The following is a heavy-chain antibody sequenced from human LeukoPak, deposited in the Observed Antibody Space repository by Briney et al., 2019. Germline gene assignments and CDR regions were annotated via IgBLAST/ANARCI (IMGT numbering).Heavy chain of an antibody. Sequence: ASLKVSPEASLFTFTGYYMRSGPHAPQQGLEWMLWINPNIGGTNYAQKLQGRVTMTTETSTSTAYMELRSLRSDDTAVYYCARDPGSIVGATTGDFDIWGQGTMVTVSS. CDR3: ARDPGSIVGATTGDFDI. CDR2: INPNIGGT. D-gene: IGHD1-26*01. CDR1: LFTFTGYY. J-gene: IGHJ3*02. V-gene: IGHV1-2*02.